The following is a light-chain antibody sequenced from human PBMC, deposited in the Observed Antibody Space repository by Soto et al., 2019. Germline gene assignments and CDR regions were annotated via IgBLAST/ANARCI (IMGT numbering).Light chain of an antibody. Sequence: QSVLTQPASVSGSPGQSITISCTGTSSDVGSYNLVSWYQQHPGKAPKLMIYEGSKRPSGVSNRFSGSKSGNTASLTISGLQAGDEADYYCCSYAGSSPYVVFGGGTKLTVL. V-gene: IGLV2-23*01. CDR1: SSDVGSYNL. CDR3: CSYAGSSPYVV. CDR2: EGS. J-gene: IGLJ2*01.